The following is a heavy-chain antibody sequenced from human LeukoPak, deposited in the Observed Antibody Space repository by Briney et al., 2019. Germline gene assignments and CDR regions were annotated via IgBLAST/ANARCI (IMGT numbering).Heavy chain of an antibody. Sequence: PSETLSLTCTVSGGSISSYYWSWIRQPAGKGLEWIGRIYTSGSTNYNPSLKSRVTMSVDTSKNQFSLKLSSVTAADTAVYYCARDAIPTFSGHYYYYYMDVWGKGTTVTVSS. J-gene: IGHJ6*03. CDR2: IYTSGST. V-gene: IGHV4-4*07. D-gene: IGHD2-8*02. CDR1: GGSISSYY. CDR3: ARDAIPTFSGHYYYYYMDV.